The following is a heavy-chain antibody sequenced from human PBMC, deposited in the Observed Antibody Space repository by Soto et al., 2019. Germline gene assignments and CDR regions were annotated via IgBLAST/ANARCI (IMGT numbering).Heavy chain of an antibody. CDR1: GFTFSGHW. D-gene: IGHD2-2*01. CDR3: AREAGYCSRTSCYRRAFDT. Sequence: EVQLVESGGDLVQPGGSLRLSCAASGFTFSGHWMHWVRQVPGKGLEWVSRINTDGATSTYADSVKGRFTISRDNAKNTLYLQMSALRAEDTALSYCAREAGYCSRTSCYRRAFDTWGQGTTVTVSS. V-gene: IGHV3-74*03. J-gene: IGHJ3*02. CDR2: INTDGATS.